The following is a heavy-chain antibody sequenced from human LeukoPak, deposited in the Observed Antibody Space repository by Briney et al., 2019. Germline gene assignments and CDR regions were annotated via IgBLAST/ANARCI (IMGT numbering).Heavy chain of an antibody. CDR2: ISWNSGSI. Sequence: PGRSLRLSCAASGFTFDDYAMHWVRQAPGKGLEWVSGISWNSGSIGYADSVKGRFTISRDFYSDTLYLEMNSLRVEDTAIYYCARGVRGDCRSTSCYVLYYYYYMDVWGEGTSVTVSS. V-gene: IGHV3-9*01. D-gene: IGHD2-2*01. J-gene: IGHJ6*03. CDR1: GFTFDDYA. CDR3: ARGVRGDCRSTSCYVLYYYYYMDV.